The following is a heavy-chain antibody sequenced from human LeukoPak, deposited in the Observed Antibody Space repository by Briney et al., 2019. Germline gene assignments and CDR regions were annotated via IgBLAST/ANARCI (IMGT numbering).Heavy chain of an antibody. J-gene: IGHJ4*02. CDR3: ARGVARSSKFHFSYYFDY. CDR2: IYHSGST. D-gene: IGHD6-6*01. CDR1: GGSISSSSYY. Sequence: PSETLSLTCTVSGGSISSSSYYWGWIRQPPGKGLEWIGSIYHSGSTYYNPSLKSRVAISVDTSKNQFSLKLSSVTAADTAVYYCARGVARSSKFHFSYYFDYWGQGTLVTVSS. V-gene: IGHV4-39*07.